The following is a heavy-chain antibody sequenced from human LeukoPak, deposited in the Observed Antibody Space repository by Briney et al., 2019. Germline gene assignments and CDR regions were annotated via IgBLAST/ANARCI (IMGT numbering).Heavy chain of an antibody. J-gene: IGHJ4*02. D-gene: IGHD3-10*01. Sequence: GGSLRLSCAASGFTFSSYAMSWVRQGPGKGLEWVSAISGSGGSTYYADSVKGRFTISRDNSKNTLYLQMNSLRAEDTAVYYCAKLPYYYGSGSAENWGQGTLVTVSS. V-gene: IGHV3-23*01. CDR1: GFTFSSYA. CDR3: AKLPYYYGSGSAEN. CDR2: ISGSGGST.